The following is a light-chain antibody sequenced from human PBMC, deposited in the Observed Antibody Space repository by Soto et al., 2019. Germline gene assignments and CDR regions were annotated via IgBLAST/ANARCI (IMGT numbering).Light chain of an antibody. J-gene: IGLJ1*01. V-gene: IGLV2-14*01. CDR2: EVS. CDR3: SSFRSGSTL. Sequence: QSALTQPASVSGAPGQSIAISCTGTSSDVGAYNFVSWYQQHPGKAPKLMIYEVSNRPSGVSSRFSGSKSGHTASLTISGLQPDDEADYYCSSFRSGSTLFGTGTKLTVL. CDR1: SSDVGAYNF.